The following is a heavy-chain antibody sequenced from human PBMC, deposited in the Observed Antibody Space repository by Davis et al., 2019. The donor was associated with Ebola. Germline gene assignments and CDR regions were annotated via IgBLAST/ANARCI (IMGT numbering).Heavy chain of an antibody. CDR1: GYTFRSYG. V-gene: IGHV1-18*04. Sequence: AASVKVSCTASGYTFRSYGISWVRQAPGQGLEWMGWISPYSGDSNYVQKFQDRLTMTTDTSANTAYMELRSLRSDDTAVYYCAREVIRSGWFDPWGQGTLVTVSS. CDR3: AREVIRSGWFDP. D-gene: IGHD2-21*01. CDR2: ISPYSGDS. J-gene: IGHJ5*02.